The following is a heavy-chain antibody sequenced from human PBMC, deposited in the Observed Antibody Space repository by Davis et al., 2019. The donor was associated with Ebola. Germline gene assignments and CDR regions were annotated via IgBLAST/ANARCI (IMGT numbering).Heavy chain of an antibody. CDR2: ISSASQFI. CDR1: GFTFSSHT. CDR3: ARDTEYYYYYGMDV. J-gene: IGHJ6*02. Sequence: PGGSLRLSCAGSGFTFSSHTINWVRQASGKGLEWISSISSASQFIYYADSVKGRFTISRDNAKNTLYLQMNSLRAEDTAVYYCARDTEYYYYYGMDVWGQGTTVTVSS. V-gene: IGHV3-21*01.